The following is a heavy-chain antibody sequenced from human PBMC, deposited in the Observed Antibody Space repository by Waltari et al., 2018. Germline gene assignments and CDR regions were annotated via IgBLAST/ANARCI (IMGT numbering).Heavy chain of an antibody. CDR2: INHSGST. D-gene: IGHD1-1*01. J-gene: IGHJ6*02. V-gene: IGHV4-34*01. CDR1: GGSFSGYY. CDR3: ARERREDYYYYGMDV. Sequence: QVQLQQWGAGLLKPSETLSLTCAVYGGSFSGYYWSWIRQPPGKGLEWIGEINHSGSTNYTPSLKSRVTISVDTSKNQFSLKLRSVTAADTAVYYCARERREDYYYYGMDVWGQGTTVTVSS.